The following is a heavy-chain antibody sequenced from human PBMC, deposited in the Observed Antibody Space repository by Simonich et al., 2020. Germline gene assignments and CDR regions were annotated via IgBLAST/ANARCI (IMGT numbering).Heavy chain of an antibody. CDR2: YRAHNGNT. CDR1: GYTFTSSG. V-gene: IGHV1-18*01. CDR3: ARDQGGRAAAATDY. D-gene: IGHD6-13*01. J-gene: IGHJ4*02. Sequence: QVQLVQSGAEVKKPGASVKVSCKASGYTFTSSGISWVRQAPGQVLEWMEWYRAHNGNTTNAQKLQGRVTMTPATSTSTAYMELRSLRSDDTSVYYCARDQGGRAAAATDYWGQGTLVTVSS.